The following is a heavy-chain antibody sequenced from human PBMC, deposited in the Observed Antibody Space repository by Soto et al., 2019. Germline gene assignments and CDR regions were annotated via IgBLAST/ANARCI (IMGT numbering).Heavy chain of an antibody. Sequence: PGGSLRLSCAASGFTFDDYAMHWVRQVPGKGPEWVSGINWNSGSIGYGDSVKGRFAISRDNAKNSLHLQMNSLSAEDTAFYYCVKDESINWYSGHFRHWGQGTLVTVYS. CDR1: GFTFDDYA. CDR3: VKDESINWYSGHFRH. V-gene: IGHV3-9*01. D-gene: IGHD6-13*01. CDR2: INWNSGSI. J-gene: IGHJ1*01.